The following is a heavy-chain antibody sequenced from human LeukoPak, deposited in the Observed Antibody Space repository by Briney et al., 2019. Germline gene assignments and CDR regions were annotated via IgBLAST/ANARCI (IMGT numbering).Heavy chain of an antibody. J-gene: IGHJ4*02. CDR3: ARDPSSSWYGGYNY. CDR1: GYTFTGYY. CDR2: INPNSGGT. Sequence: ASVKVSCKASGYTFTGYYMHWVRQAPGQGLEWMGWINPNSGGTNYAQKFQGRVTMTRDTSIGTAYMELSRLRSDDTAVYYCARDPSSSWYGGYNYWGQGTLVTVSS. V-gene: IGHV1-2*02. D-gene: IGHD6-13*01.